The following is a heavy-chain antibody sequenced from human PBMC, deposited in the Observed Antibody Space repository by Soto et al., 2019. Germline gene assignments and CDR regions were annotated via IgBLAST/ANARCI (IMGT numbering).Heavy chain of an antibody. CDR1: GGSISSGDYY. D-gene: IGHD7-27*01. CDR2: IYYSGST. CDR3: ARDRRLGTPGYFDY. Sequence: PSETLSLTCTVSGGSISSGDYYWSWIRQPPGKGLEWIGYIYYSGSTYYNPSLKSRVTISVDTSKNQFSLKLSSVTAADTAVYYCARDRRLGTPGYFDYWGQGTLVTVSS. J-gene: IGHJ4*02. V-gene: IGHV4-30-4*01.